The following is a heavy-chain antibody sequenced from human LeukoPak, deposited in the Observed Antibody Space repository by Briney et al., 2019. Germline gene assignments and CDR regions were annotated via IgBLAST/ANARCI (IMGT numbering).Heavy chain of an antibody. CDR1: GFTFDDYG. CDR3: ARDNHYDYVWGSYRLYYFDY. Sequence: PGGSLRLSCAASGFTFDDYGMSWVRQAPGKGLEWVSGINWNGGSTGYADSVKGRFTISRDNAKNSLYLQMNSLRAEDTALYYCARDNHYDYVWGSYRLYYFDYWGQGTLVTVSS. J-gene: IGHJ4*02. D-gene: IGHD3-16*02. CDR2: INWNGGST. V-gene: IGHV3-20*04.